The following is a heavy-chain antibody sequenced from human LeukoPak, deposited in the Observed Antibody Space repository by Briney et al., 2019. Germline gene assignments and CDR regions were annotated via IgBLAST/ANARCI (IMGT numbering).Heavy chain of an antibody. CDR3: ARETLDSSGYYYAFDI. J-gene: IGHJ3*02. V-gene: IGHV1-18*01. D-gene: IGHD3-22*01. Sequence: GASVKVSCKASGYTFTSYGISWVRQAPGQGLEWMGWISAYNGNTNYAQKLQGRVTMTTDTSTSTAYMELRSLRSDDTVVYYCARETLDSSGYYYAFDIWGQGTMVTVSS. CDR2: ISAYNGNT. CDR1: GYTFTSYG.